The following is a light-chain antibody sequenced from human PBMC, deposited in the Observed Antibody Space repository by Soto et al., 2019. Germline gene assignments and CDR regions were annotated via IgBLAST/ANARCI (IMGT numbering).Light chain of an antibody. V-gene: IGKV3-20*01. J-gene: IGKJ4*01. CDR3: QQYGSSPLT. Sequence: EVVLTQSPGTLSLSPGERATLSCRASQIFSSDYLAWYQQKPGQAPRLLIYGASSRATGIPDRFSGSGSGTDFTLTISRLEPEDFAVYYCQQYGSSPLTFGGGTKVDIK. CDR2: GAS. CDR1: QIFSSDY.